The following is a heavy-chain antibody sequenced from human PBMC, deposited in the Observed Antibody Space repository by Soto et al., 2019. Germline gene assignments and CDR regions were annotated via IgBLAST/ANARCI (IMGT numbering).Heavy chain of an antibody. V-gene: IGHV4-31*03. CDR2: IYYSGST. Sequence: TLSLTCTVSGGCLGSSSYYWGWIRQSPGEGLEWIGYIYYSGSTYYNPSLKSRVTISVDTSKNQFSLKLSYVTAADTAVYYCARVVPGYYAFWSGYYTGNWFDPWGQGTLVTVSS. CDR3: ARVVPGYYAFWSGYYTGNWFDP. CDR1: GGCLGSSSYY. J-gene: IGHJ5*02. D-gene: IGHD3-3*01.